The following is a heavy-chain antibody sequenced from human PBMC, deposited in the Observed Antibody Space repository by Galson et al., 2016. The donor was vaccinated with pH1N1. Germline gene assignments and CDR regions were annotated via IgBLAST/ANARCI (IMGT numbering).Heavy chain of an antibody. J-gene: IGHJ4*02. CDR2: IYPGDSDT. V-gene: IGHV5-51*01. Sequence: IIYPGDSDTKYSPSFQGQVTFSADKSINTAYLQWSSLKASDTAMYFCARRSAVAGVDYWGQGTLVTVSS. CDR3: ARRSAVAGVDY. D-gene: IGHD6-19*01.